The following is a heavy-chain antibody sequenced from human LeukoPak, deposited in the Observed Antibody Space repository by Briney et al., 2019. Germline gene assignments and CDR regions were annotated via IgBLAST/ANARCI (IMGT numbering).Heavy chain of an antibody. CDR2: INQSGST. V-gene: IGHV4-34*01. CDR3: ARNGYYDILTGYYPFDY. J-gene: IGHJ4*02. Sequence: SETLSLACAVYGGSFSGYYCSWIRQPPGKGLEWIGEINQSGSTNYNPSLKSRLTISVDTSKNQFSLKLSSVTAADTAVYYWARNGYYDILTGYYPFDYWGQGTLVTVSS. D-gene: IGHD3-9*01. CDR1: GGSFSGYY.